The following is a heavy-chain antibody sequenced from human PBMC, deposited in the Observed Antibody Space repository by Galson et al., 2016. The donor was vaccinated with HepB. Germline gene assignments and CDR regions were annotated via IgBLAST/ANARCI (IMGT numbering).Heavy chain of an antibody. CDR1: GYKFTSYW. D-gene: IGHD3-10*01. CDR3: ARQPTPSMIRGIISNWFDP. V-gene: IGHV5-10-1*01. Sequence: QSGAEVKKPGESLRISCKGSGYKFTSYWISWVRQMPGKGLEWMGGFDPSDSYTKYSPSFEGHVTISADKSISTSYLGWSSLKASDTAMYYCARQPTPSMIRGIISNWFDPWGQGTLVTVSS. CDR2: FDPSDSYT. J-gene: IGHJ5*02.